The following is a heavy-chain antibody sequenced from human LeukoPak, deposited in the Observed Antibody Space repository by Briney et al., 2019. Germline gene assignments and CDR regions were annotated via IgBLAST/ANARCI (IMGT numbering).Heavy chain of an antibody. CDR2: IKQDGSEK. Sequence: PGGSLRLSCAASEFTFSTYWMSWVRQAPGKGLEWVADIKQDGSEKYYVHSVKGRFTISRQNAKNSLFLQMNSLRAEDTAVYYCARDSKYYGSGSLDYWGQGTLVTVSS. CDR3: ARDSKYYGSGSLDY. V-gene: IGHV3-7*01. CDR1: EFTFSTYW. J-gene: IGHJ4*02. D-gene: IGHD3-10*01.